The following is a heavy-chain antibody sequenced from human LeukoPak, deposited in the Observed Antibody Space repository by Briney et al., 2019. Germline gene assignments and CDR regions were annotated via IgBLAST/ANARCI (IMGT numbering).Heavy chain of an antibody. Sequence: PGGSLRLSCAASGFTFSSYAMNWVRQAPGKGLEWVGRIKSKIDGGTIDYAAPVKGRFTISRDDSENTLSLRMNSLKTEDTAVYYCTTEATYCSSTSCPRGAIDYWGQGTLVTVSS. CDR1: GFTFSSYA. CDR3: TTEATYCSSTSCPRGAIDY. CDR2: IKSKIDGGTI. V-gene: IGHV3-15*01. J-gene: IGHJ4*02. D-gene: IGHD2-2*01.